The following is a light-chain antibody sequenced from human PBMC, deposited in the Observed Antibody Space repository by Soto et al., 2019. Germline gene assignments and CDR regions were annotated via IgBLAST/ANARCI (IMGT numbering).Light chain of an antibody. CDR1: SSNIGAGYD. Sequence: QSVLTQPPSVSGAPGQRVTISCTGNSSNIGAGYDVHWYQHLPGTAPKLLIYGNTNRASGVPDRFSGSKSGTSASLAITGLQAEDEADYYCQSYDSSLSGSAVFGGGTQLTVL. J-gene: IGLJ7*01. CDR3: QSYDSSLSGSAV. CDR2: GNT. V-gene: IGLV1-40*01.